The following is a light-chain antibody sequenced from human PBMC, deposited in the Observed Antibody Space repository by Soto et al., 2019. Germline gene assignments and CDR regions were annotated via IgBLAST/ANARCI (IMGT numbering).Light chain of an antibody. CDR1: NSDVGGYDY. CDR2: QVN. V-gene: IGLV2-14*01. Sequence: QSALTQPASVSGSPGQSITISCTGTNSDVGGYDYVSWYQHYPGKAPKLLIYQVNNRPSGVSSRFSGSKSGNTASLTFSGLQAEDEADYYCSSLTSSNTWVFGGGTKLNVL. CDR3: SSLTSSNTWV. J-gene: IGLJ3*02.